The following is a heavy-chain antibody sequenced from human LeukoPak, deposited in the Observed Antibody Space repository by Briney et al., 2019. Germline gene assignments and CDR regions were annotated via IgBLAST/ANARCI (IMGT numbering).Heavy chain of an antibody. CDR2: IRPDGSAQ. CDR1: GFTFSSHW. J-gene: IGHJ4*02. D-gene: IGHD6-19*01. CDR3: ARWGYISAYYYDF. Sequence: GGSLRLSCAASGFTFSSHWVSWVRQAPGKGLEWVANIRPDGSAQYYVDSVKGRFTISRDNAKNSLFLHMNSLRAEDTALYFCARWGYISAYYYDFWGQGTLVTVSS. V-gene: IGHV3-7*03.